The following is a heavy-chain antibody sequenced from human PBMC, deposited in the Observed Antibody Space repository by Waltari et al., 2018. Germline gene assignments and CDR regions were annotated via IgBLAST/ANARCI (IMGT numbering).Heavy chain of an antibody. Sequence: QVQLVQSGAEVKKPGSSVKVSCKASGGTFSSYAISWVRQAPGQGLEWMGWINPNSGGTNYAQKFQGRVTMTRDTSISTAYMELSRLRSDDTAVYYCAICSGGSCLYNWFDPWGQGTLVTVSS. CDR3: AICSGGSCLYNWFDP. V-gene: IGHV1-2*02. J-gene: IGHJ5*02. CDR2: INPNSGGT. CDR1: GGTFSSYA. D-gene: IGHD2-15*01.